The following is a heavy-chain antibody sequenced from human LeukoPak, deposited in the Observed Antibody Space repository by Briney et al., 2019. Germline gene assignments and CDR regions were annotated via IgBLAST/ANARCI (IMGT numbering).Heavy chain of an antibody. V-gene: IGHV3-23*01. D-gene: IGHD1-26*01. CDR1: GFTFSSYG. Sequence: GGSLRLSCEVSGFTFSSYGMSWVRQAPGKGLEWVSGISGSGGSIYYADSLKGRFTISKDNSKNTLYLQMNSLRAEDTAVYYCAKDHTVGATFGVYFDYWGQGTLVTVSS. J-gene: IGHJ4*02. CDR3: AKDHTVGATFGVYFDY. CDR2: ISGSGGSI.